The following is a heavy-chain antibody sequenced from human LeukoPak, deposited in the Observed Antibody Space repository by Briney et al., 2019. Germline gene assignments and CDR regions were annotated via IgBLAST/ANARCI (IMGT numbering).Heavy chain of an antibody. V-gene: IGHV1-18*01. CDR1: GYTFSSHG. CDR2: ITAGNGNT. D-gene: IGHD5-18*01. CDR3: ARGLARGYSYGYNAFDI. Sequence: ASVKVSCKASGYTFSSHGIGWVRQAPRQGLEWMGWITAGNGNTNYAQKAQGRVTMTTDTSTSTAYMELRSLRSDDTAVHFCARGLARGYSYGYNAFDIWGQGTMVTVSS. J-gene: IGHJ3*02.